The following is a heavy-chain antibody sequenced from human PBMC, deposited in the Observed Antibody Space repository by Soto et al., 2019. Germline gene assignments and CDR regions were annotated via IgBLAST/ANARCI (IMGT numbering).Heavy chain of an antibody. CDR2: INHSGST. CDR1: GGSFSGYY. CDR3: ARRKKRMGREWRHFGGFDP. D-gene: IGHD3-10*01. Sequence: SETLSLTCAVSGGSFSGYYWSWIRQPPGKGLEWIGEINHSGSTNYNPSLKSRVTISVDTSKNQFYLKLSSVTAADTAVYYCARRKKRMGREWRHFGGFDPWGQGTLVTVSS. V-gene: IGHV4-34*01. J-gene: IGHJ5*02.